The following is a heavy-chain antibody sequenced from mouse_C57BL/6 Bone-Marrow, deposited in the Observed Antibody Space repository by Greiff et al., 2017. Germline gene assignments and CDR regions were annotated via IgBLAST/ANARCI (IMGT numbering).Heavy chain of an antibody. CDR1: GYTFTDYY. J-gene: IGHJ4*01. Sequence: VKLQQSGPVLVKPGASVKMSCKASGYTFTDYYMNWVKQSHGKSLEWIGVINPYNGGTSYNQKFKGKATLTVDKSSSTAFLELHSLTTDDSAVYYCARSVPLYLSFDYWGQGTLVPGSS. D-gene: IGHD2-1*01. CDR3: ARSVPLYLSFDY. CDR2: INPYNGGT. V-gene: IGHV1-19*01.